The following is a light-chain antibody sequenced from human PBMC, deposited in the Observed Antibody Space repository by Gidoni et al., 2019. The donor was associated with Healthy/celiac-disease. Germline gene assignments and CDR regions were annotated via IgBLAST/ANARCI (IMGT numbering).Light chain of an antibody. CDR3: RQTDIFPLT. J-gene: IGKJ4*01. Sequence: DIQMTQFPSSVSASVGDRVIITCRASQGLSSWLAWSHQKPGKAPKLLIYAASSLQSGVPSRFSGSGSGTDFTLTISSLRPEDLATYYGRQTDIFPLTFGGGTKVEIK. V-gene: IGKV1-12*01. CDR1: QGLSSW. CDR2: AAS.